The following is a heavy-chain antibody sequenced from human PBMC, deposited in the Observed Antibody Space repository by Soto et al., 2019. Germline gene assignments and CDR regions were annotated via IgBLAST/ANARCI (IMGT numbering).Heavy chain of an antibody. Sequence: SETLSLTCAVYGGSFSGYYWSWIRQPPGKGLEWIGEINHGGSTNYNPSLKSRVTISVDTSKNQFSLKLSSVTAADTAVYYCARRGYGVFDYWGQGTLVTVSS. V-gene: IGHV4-34*01. D-gene: IGHD4-17*01. CDR3: ARRGYGVFDY. CDR1: GGSFSGYY. J-gene: IGHJ4*02. CDR2: INHGGST.